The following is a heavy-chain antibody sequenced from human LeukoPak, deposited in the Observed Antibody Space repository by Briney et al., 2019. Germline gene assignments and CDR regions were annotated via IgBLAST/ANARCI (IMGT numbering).Heavy chain of an antibody. CDR3: ARAIAVAEGY. CDR2: ISGGSGYI. D-gene: IGHD6-19*01. Sequence: GGSLRLSCAASGFTFSSYSMNWVRQAPGKGLEWVSYISGGSGYIYYADSVKGRFTIARDNAKNSLYLQMNSLRAEDTAVYYCARAIAVAEGYWGQGTLVTVSS. CDR1: GFTFSSYS. J-gene: IGHJ4*02. V-gene: IGHV3-21*01.